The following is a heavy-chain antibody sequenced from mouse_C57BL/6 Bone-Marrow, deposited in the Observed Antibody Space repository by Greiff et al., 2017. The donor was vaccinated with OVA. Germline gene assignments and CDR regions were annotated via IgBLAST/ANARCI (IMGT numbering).Heavy chain of an antibody. CDR1: GYTFTSYW. J-gene: IGHJ2*01. Sequence: VQLQQPGAELVKPGASVKMSCKASGYTFTSYWITWVKQRPGQGLEWIGDIYPGSGSTNYNEKFKSKATLTVYTSSSTAYMQLSSLTSEDSAVYYCARRRGRDYWGQGTTLTVSS. CDR2: IYPGSGST. D-gene: IGHD3-3*01. CDR3: ARRRGRDY. V-gene: IGHV1-55*01.